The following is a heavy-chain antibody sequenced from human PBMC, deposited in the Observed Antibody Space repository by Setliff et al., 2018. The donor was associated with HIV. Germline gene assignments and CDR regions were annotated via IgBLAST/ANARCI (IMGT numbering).Heavy chain of an antibody. J-gene: IGHJ4*02. D-gene: IGHD2-2*01. V-gene: IGHV3-11*04. CDR1: GFTFSDYY. CDR3: ARRAYCSSTTCFDN. CDR2: ISNSGSTI. Sequence: GESLKISCAASGFTFSDYYMSWIRQAPGKGLEWVSYISNSGSTIYYADSVKGRFSISRDNAKNSLYLQMNSLRAEDTAVYYCARRAYCSSTTCFDNWGQGTLVTVSS.